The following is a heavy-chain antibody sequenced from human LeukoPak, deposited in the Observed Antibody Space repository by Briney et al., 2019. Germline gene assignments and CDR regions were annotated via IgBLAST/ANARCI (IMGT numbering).Heavy chain of an antibody. D-gene: IGHD3-10*01. CDR2: ISYDGIHK. V-gene: IGHV3-30*04. CDR3: ARARAGSVDY. J-gene: IGHJ4*02. CDR1: GFTFSNYA. Sequence: PGKSLRLSCAASGFTFSNYAMHWVRQAPGKGLEWVAVISYDGIHKYYADSIKGRFNISRDNSDHTLFLLVDSLRPDDTAVYYCARARAGSVDYWGQGTLVTVSS.